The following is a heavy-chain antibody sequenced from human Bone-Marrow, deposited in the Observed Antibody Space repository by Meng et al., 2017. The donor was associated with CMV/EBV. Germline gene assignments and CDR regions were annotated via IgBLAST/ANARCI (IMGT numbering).Heavy chain of an antibody. CDR1: GFTFDEYT. CDR3: AKEKTIFGGSDGVDV. D-gene: IGHD3-3*01. J-gene: IGHJ6*02. Sequence: GGSLRLSCAASGFTFDEYTMHWVRQAPGKGLEWVSLIGCDGVSTSYADSVKGRFTISRDNSKNSLYLQMSSLRAEDTAFYYCAKEKTIFGGSDGVDVWGQGITVTVSS. V-gene: IGHV3-43*01. CDR2: IGCDGVST.